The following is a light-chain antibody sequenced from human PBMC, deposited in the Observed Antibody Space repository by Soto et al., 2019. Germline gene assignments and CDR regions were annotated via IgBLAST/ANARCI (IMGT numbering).Light chain of an antibody. CDR1: QSVSSSY. CDR2: GAS. Sequence: EIVLTQSPGTLSLSPGERATLSCRASQSVSSSYLAWYQQKPDQAPRLLIYGASSRATGIPDRFSGSGSGTDFTLTISRLEPEDFAVYYCQQYGSSCTFGGGTKVEIK. V-gene: IGKV3-20*01. CDR3: QQYGSSCT. J-gene: IGKJ4*01.